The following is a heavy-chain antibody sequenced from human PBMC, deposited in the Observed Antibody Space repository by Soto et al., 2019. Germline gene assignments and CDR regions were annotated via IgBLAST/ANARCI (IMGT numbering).Heavy chain of an antibody. CDR3: ARDNTAAAAGDY. V-gene: IGHV3-33*01. CDR1: EFTFSSYG. Sequence: QVQLVESGGGVVQPGRSLRLSCAASEFTFSSYGMHWVRQAPGKGLEWVAVIWYDGSNKYYADSVKGRFTISRDNSKNTLYLQMNSLRAEDTAVYYCARDNTAAAAGDYWRQGTLVTDSS. CDR2: IWYDGSNK. D-gene: IGHD6-13*01. J-gene: IGHJ4*02.